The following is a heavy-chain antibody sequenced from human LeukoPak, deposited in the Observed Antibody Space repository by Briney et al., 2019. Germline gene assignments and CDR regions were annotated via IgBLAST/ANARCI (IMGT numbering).Heavy chain of an antibody. Sequence: PGGSLRLSRAASGFTFSSYSMNWVRQAPGKGLEWVSSISSSSSYIYYADSVKGRFTISRDNAKNSLYLQMNSLRAEDTAVYYCASVAKAVAGTLDYWGQGTLVTVSS. D-gene: IGHD6-19*01. CDR2: ISSSSSYI. V-gene: IGHV3-21*01. CDR1: GFTFSSYS. J-gene: IGHJ4*02. CDR3: ASVAKAVAGTLDY.